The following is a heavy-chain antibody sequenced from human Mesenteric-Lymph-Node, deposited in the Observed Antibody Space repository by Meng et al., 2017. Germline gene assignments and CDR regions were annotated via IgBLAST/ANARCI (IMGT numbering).Heavy chain of an antibody. CDR2: IYHSGST. Sequence: QVELQESGPRLVRPSETLSLTCTVSGGSVSSSGYYWSWIRQPPGKGLEWIGYIYHSGSTNSNPSLKSRVSISIDTSKNQFSLNLNSVTAADTAVYYCASNPTGTRGNWFDPWGQGTLVTVSS. CDR3: ASNPTGTRGNWFDP. V-gene: IGHV4-61*08. J-gene: IGHJ5*02. D-gene: IGHD1-7*01. CDR1: GGSVSSSGYY.